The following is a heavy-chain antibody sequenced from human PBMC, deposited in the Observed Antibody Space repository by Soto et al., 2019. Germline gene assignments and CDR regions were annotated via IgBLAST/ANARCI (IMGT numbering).Heavy chain of an antibody. V-gene: IGHV3-23*01. CDR3: SHHY. J-gene: IGHJ4*01. Sequence: RAPGKGLEWISTLSGSADSTYYADSAKGRFTISRGNSKNTLYLQMDILRVEDTAVYYCSHHY. CDR2: LSGSADST.